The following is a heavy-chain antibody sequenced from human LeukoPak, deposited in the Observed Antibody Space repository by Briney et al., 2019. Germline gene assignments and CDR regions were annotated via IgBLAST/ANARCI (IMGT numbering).Heavy chain of an antibody. CDR2: MNPNSGDT. V-gene: IGHV1-2*02. CDR3: ARESMAFDY. D-gene: IGHD2-8*01. CDR1: GYTFTTYD. Sequence: ASVKVSCKASGYTFTTYDFNWVRQATGQGLEWMGWMNPNSGDTNYAQKFQGRVTMTRDTSISTAYMELSRLRSDDTAVYYCARESMAFDYWGQGTLVTVSS. J-gene: IGHJ4*02.